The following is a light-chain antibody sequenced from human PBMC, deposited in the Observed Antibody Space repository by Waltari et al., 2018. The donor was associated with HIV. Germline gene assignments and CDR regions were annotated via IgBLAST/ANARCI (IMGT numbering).Light chain of an antibody. Sequence: QSVLTQPPSVSGAPGQRVTISCTGSSSNIGAVYDVHWYQQLPGTAPKLLIYGNNKRPSGVPDRFSGSKAGTSASLAITGRQAEDEADYYCQSYDRSLSGSVFGGGTKLTVL. CDR2: GNN. CDR3: QSYDRSLSGSV. CDR1: SSNIGAVYD. V-gene: IGLV1-40*01. J-gene: IGLJ2*01.